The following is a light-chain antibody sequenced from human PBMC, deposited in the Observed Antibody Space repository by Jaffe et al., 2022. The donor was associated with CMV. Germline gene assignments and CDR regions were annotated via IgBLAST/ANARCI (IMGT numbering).Light chain of an antibody. CDR2: DAS. J-gene: IGKJ3*01. Sequence: EIVLTQSPATLSLSPGERATLSCRASQNVISSLAWYQQKPGQAPRLLIYDASNRATGIPARFSGSGSGTDFTLTISSLEPEDFAVYYCQHRSNWPPFTFGPGTKVDIK. CDR3: QHRSNWPPFT. V-gene: IGKV3-11*01. CDR1: QNVISS.